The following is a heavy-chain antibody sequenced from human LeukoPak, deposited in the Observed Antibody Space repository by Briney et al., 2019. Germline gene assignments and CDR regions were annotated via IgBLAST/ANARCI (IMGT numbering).Heavy chain of an antibody. J-gene: IGHJ4*02. V-gene: IGHV1-46*01. CDR2: INPSGGST. Sequence: ASVKVSCKASGYTFTSYYMHWVRQAPGQGLEWMGTINPSGGSTSYAQKFQGRVTMTRDTSTSTVYMELSSLRSEDTAVYYCARDRFVAVAGDSCDYWGQGTLVTVSS. CDR1: GYTFTSYY. CDR3: ARDRFVAVAGDSCDY. D-gene: IGHD6-19*01.